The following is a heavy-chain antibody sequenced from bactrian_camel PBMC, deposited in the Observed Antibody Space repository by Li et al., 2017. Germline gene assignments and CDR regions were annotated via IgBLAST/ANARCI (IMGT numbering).Heavy chain of an antibody. CDR1: GLWFRSHY. CDR3: AADLGWCGSRPLQREFRN. Sequence: SCAAGGLWFRSHYVNWVRQAPGEGLEVVSGTKSDGTTVYADSVKGRFTISHVNANNTLHLQMNSLKPEDTAVYYCAADLGWCGSRPLQREFRNWGQGTQVTVS. V-gene: IGHV3-2*01. J-gene: IGHJ4*01. D-gene: IGHD2*01. CDR2: TKSDGTTV.